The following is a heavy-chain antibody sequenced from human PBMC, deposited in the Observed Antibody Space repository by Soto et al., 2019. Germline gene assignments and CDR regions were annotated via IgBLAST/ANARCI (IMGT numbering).Heavy chain of an antibody. CDR2: IYYGGST. D-gene: IGHD3-10*01. CDR3: ARGGSLNYYGSGSYAFDI. J-gene: IGHJ3*02. V-gene: IGHV4-59*08. CDR1: GGSISSYY. Sequence: SETLSLTCTVSGGSISSYYWSWIRQPPGKGLEWIGYIYYGGSTNYNPSLKSRVTISVDTSKNQFSLKLSSVTAADTAVYYCARGGSLNYYGSGSYAFDIWGQGTMVTVSS.